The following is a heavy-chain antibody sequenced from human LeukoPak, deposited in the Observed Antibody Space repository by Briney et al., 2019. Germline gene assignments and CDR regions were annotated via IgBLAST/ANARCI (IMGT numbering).Heavy chain of an antibody. J-gene: IGHJ4*02. V-gene: IGHV3-7*03. CDR1: GFSFSNYW. CDR2: TKPDEREK. Sequence: GGSLRLSCVGSGFSFSNYWMGWIRQAPGKGLEWVANTKPDEREKYYVDSVKGRSTISRDNAKNSLYLQMNSLRVDDTAVYYCTRDGEGASHYWGQGTLVTASS. CDR3: TRDGEGASHY. D-gene: IGHD3-10*01.